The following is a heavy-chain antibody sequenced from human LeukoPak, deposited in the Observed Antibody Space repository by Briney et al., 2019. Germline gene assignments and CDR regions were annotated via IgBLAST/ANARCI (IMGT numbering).Heavy chain of an antibody. CDR2: IFHTGST. J-gene: IGHJ4*02. CDR3: ARENSGSYGVDYFDY. D-gene: IGHD1-26*01. Sequence: SETLSLTCTVSGYSISSGYYWPWTRNPPGKGLEWMGSIFHTGSTYHNPSLKSRVTISVDTSKNQFSLKLSSVTAADTAVYYCARENSGSYGVDYFDYWGQGTLVTVSS. V-gene: IGHV4-38-2*02. CDR1: GYSISSGYY.